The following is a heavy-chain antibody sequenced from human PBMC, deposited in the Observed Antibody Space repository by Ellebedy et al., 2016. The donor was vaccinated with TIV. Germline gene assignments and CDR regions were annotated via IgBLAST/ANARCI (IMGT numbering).Heavy chain of an antibody. D-gene: IGHD3-10*01. CDR1: GYTFTSYD. CDR2: MNPNTAHA. CDR3: ARGPVGSGNYYKDV. Sequence: AASVKVSCKASGYTFTSYDINWVRQASGQGLEWMGWMNPNTAHADYALRFQDRLTIARDTSIGTAYMELRGLTSEDTAVYYCARGPVGSGNYYKDVWGRGTTVTVSS. V-gene: IGHV1-8*03. J-gene: IGHJ6*03.